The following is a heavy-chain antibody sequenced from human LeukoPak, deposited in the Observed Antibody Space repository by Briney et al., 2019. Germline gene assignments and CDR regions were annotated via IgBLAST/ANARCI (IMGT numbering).Heavy chain of an antibody. CDR1: GFTFSSYS. Sequence: GGSLRLSCAASGFTFSSYSMNWVRQAPGKGLEWVSYISTTGSTIYYADSVKGRFTISRDNAKNSLYLQMNSLRDEDTVVYYCARNYGDLDYWGQGTLVTDSS. D-gene: IGHD4-17*01. CDR2: ISTTGSTI. CDR3: ARNYGDLDY. J-gene: IGHJ4*02. V-gene: IGHV3-48*02.